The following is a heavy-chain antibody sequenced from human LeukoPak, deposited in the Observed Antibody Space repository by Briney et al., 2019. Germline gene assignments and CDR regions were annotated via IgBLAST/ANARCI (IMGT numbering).Heavy chain of an antibody. CDR3: ALDYYDSSGYYGGRGYFDY. V-gene: IGHV3-7*01. CDR2: IKQDGSEK. D-gene: IGHD3-22*01. Sequence: PGGSLRLSCAASGFTFSSYWMSWVRQAPGKGLEWVANIKQDGSEKYYVDSVKGRFTISRDNAKNSPYLQMNSLRAEDTAVYYCALDYYDSSGYYGGRGYFDYWGQGTLVTVSS. CDR1: GFTFSSYW. J-gene: IGHJ4*02.